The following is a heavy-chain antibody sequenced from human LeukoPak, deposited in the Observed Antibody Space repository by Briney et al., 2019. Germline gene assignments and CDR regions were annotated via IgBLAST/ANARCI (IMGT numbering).Heavy chain of an antibody. D-gene: IGHD4-17*01. CDR1: GFTFSSYD. CDR3: ARDAVTGWSDP. V-gene: IGHV3-48*03. CDR2: ISSSGSII. Sequence: GGSLRLSCAASGFTFSSYDMNWVRQAPGKGLEWVSYISSSGSIIYYADSVKGRFTISRDNAKNSLYLQMNSLRAEDTAVYYCARDAVTGWSDPRGEGTLVTVSS. J-gene: IGHJ5*02.